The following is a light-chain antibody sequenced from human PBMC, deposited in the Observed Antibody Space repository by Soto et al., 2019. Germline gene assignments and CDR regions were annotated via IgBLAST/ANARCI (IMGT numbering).Light chain of an antibody. CDR3: QHYGGSPPYT. CDR1: QSTTRDF. J-gene: IGKJ2*01. V-gene: IGKV3-20*01. CDR2: GAS. Sequence: EIVLTQSPGTLSLSPGERATLSCRASQSTTRDFLAWYQQKPGQAPRLLMPGASSRATGLPDRFTGSGSGRNFTLTITRLESEDFAVYYCQHYGGSPPYTFGQGTRLEIK.